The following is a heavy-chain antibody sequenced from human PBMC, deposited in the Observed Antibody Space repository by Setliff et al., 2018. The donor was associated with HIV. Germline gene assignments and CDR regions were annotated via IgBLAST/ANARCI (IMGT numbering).Heavy chain of an antibody. J-gene: IGHJ4*02. D-gene: IGHD3-22*01. V-gene: IGHV4-38-2*02. CDR2: IFHTGSS. CDR3: AGDVLDLVISVYGF. CDR1: GFSISSRYY. Sequence: SETLSLTCDVSGFSISSRYYWGWIRQSPGKGLEWIGNIFHTGSSYYNPSLNDRATISLDTSKNQFSLKLNSVTAAATAVYYCAGDVLDLVISVYGFWGQGIPVTVSS.